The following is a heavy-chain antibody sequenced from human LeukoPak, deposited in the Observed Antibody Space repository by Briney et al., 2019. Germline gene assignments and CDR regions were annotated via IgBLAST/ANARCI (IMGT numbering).Heavy chain of an antibody. J-gene: IGHJ5*02. CDR1: GGSISSYY. D-gene: IGHD3-10*01. Sequence: SETLSLTCTVSGGSISSYYWSWIRQPPGKGLEWIGEINHSGSTNYNPSLKSRVTISVDTSKNQFSLKLSSVTAADTAVYYCARRWRYGSGSYTVPFDPWGQGTLVTVSS. V-gene: IGHV4-34*01. CDR2: INHSGST. CDR3: ARRWRYGSGSYTVPFDP.